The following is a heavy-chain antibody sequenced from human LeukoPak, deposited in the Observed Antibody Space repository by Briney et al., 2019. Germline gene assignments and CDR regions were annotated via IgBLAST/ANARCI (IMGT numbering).Heavy chain of an antibody. CDR1: GFTFNAYN. CDR3: ARDRISGEYYFDY. V-gene: IGHV3-21*01. D-gene: IGHD2/OR15-2a*01. Sequence: GGSLRLSCAASGFTFNAYNRKWVRQAPGKGLEWVSYIGDSGNHIFYADSVKGRFTISRDNAKNSLYLQMNSLRAEDTAVYYCARDRISGEYYFDYWGQGTLVTVSS. CDR2: IGDSGNHI. J-gene: IGHJ4*02.